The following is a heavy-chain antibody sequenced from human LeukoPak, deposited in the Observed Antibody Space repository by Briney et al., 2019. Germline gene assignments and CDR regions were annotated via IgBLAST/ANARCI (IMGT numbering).Heavy chain of an antibody. CDR2: ISANNGNT. CDR1: GFTFTSYG. CDR3: VRDLLAMCPSFSGEH. D-gene: IGHD2-2*01. Sequence: ASVKVSCKASGFTFTSYGISWVRQAPGQGLEWMGGISANNGNTIYAQKLQGRVTMTTHTSSTTAYLELRSLRSGDTAVYYCVRDLLAMCPSFSGEHWGQGTLVTVSS. V-gene: IGHV1-18*01. J-gene: IGHJ4*02.